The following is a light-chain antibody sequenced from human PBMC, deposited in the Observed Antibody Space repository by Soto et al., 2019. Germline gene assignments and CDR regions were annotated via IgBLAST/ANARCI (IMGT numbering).Light chain of an antibody. CDR2: DNN. Sequence: QSVLTQPPSMSAAPGQRVTISCSGSTANIENNYVSWYQQLAGTAPKLLIYDNNKRPSGISDRFSGSKSGTSATLGITALQTGDEADYYCGTWNSSLTGVVFGGGTKVTVL. CDR3: GTWNSSLTGVV. J-gene: IGLJ2*01. CDR1: TANIENNY. V-gene: IGLV1-51*01.